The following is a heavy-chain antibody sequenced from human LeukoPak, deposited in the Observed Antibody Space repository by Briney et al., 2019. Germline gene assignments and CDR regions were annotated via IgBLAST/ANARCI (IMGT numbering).Heavy chain of an antibody. J-gene: IGHJ4*02. CDR1: GGSFSGYY. V-gene: IGHV3-23*01. D-gene: IGHD3-9*01. CDR2: ISGSGGST. CDR3: AKDPSYYDILTGYSDY. Sequence: ETLSLTCAVYGGSFSGYYWSWVRQAPGKGLEWVSAISGSGGSTYYADSVKGRFTISRDNSKNTLYLQMNSLRAEDTAVYYCAKDPSYYDILTGYSDYWGQGTLVTVSS.